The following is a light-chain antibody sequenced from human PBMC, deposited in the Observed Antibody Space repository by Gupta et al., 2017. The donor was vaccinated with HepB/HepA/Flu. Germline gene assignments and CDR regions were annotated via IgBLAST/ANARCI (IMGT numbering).Light chain of an antibody. V-gene: IGKV3-15*01. Sequence: EILITQSPATLSVSPGERATLSCRASQSVSSDLAWYQQKPGQAPRLLIYGASTRATGIAARFSGSGSGTEFTLTISSLQSEDFAVYYCQQYNNWPLTFGGGTKVEIK. CDR3: QQYNNWPLT. J-gene: IGKJ4*01. CDR2: GAS. CDR1: QSVSSD.